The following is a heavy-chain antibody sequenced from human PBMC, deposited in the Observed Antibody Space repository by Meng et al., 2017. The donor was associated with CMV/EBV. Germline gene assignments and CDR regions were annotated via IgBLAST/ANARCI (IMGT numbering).Heavy chain of an antibody. CDR3: ARTTRALRRYYYYGLDV. CDR1: GFCLSTSGVR. D-gene: IGHD3-10*01. V-gene: IGHV2-70D*14. Sequence: SGPTLVTPPPTLTLTCTLSGFCLSTSGVRVSWIGQPPGKALEWLARIDWADEKCYSTTLRTRLTVSKDTSKNQVVRTLTNVDPVDTATYYCARTTRALRRYYYYGLDVWGQGTTVTVSS. J-gene: IGHJ6*02. CDR2: IDWADEK.